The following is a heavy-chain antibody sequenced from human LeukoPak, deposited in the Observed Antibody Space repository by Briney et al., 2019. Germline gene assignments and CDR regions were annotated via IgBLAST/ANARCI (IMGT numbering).Heavy chain of an antibody. CDR1: GGSFSGYY. CDR3: ARRTRGPAAINY. CDR2: INHSGST. V-gene: IGHV4-34*01. J-gene: IGHJ4*02. D-gene: IGHD2-2*01. Sequence: SETLSLTCAVYGGSFSGYYWSWIRQPPGKGLEWIGEINHSGSTNYNPSLKSRVTISVDTSKNQFSLKLSSVTAADTAVYYCARRTRGPAAINYWGQGTLVTVSS.